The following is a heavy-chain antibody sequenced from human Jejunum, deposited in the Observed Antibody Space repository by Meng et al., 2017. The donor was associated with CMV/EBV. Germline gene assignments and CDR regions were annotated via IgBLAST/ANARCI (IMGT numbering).Heavy chain of an antibody. CDR2: ISWNSGNI. CDR1: GFTFADYA. D-gene: IGHD3-3*01. V-gene: IGHV3-9*01. J-gene: IGHJ5*02. CDR3: AKDTGGFLNWLDP. Sequence: SGFTFADYAMHWVRQAPGKGLEWVSSISWNSGNIDYVDSVKGRFTISRDNAKNSLYLQMNSLRAEDTALYYCAKDTGGFLNWLDPWGQGTLVTVSS.